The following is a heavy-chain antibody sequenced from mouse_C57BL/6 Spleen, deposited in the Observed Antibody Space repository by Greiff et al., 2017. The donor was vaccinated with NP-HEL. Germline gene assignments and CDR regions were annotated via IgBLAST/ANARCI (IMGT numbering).Heavy chain of an antibody. CDR1: GYTFTSYW. J-gene: IGHJ2*01. Sequence: VQLQQPGAELVKPGASVKLSCKASGYTFTSYWMHWVKQRPGQGLEWIGMIHPNSGSTNYNEKFKSKATLTVDKSSSTAYMQLSSLTSEDSAVYYCARNYGSSYVLDYWGQGTTLTVSS. D-gene: IGHD1-1*01. V-gene: IGHV1-64*01. CDR3: ARNYGSSYVLDY. CDR2: IHPNSGST.